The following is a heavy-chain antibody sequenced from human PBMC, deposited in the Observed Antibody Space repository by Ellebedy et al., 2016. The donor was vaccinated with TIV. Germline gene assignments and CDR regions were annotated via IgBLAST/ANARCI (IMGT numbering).Heavy chain of an antibody. J-gene: IGHJ4*02. CDR1: GFTFSDYY. CDR2: ISSSGSTI. V-gene: IGHV3-11*01. Sequence: GGSLRLSXAASGFTFSDYYMTWIRQAPGKGLEWVSYISSSGSTIYYADSVKGRFTISRDNAKNSLYLQMNSLRAEDTAMYYCARALRIATAGRFTDYWGQGTLVTVSS. D-gene: IGHD6-13*01. CDR3: ARALRIATAGRFTDY.